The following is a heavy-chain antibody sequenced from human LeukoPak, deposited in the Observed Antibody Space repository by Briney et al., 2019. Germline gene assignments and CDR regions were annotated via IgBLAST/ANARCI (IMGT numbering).Heavy chain of an antibody. CDR2: ISYDGNNQ. CDR3: AKGPDGFLDY. J-gene: IGHJ4*02. V-gene: IGHV3-30*18. Sequence: GGSLRLSCAASGFTFSSYGMHWVRQAPGKGLEWVAVISYDGNNQYYADSVKGRFTISRDNSKNTLYLQMNSLRAEDTAVYYCAKGPDGFLDYWGQGTLVTVSS. D-gene: IGHD5-24*01. CDR1: GFTFSSYG.